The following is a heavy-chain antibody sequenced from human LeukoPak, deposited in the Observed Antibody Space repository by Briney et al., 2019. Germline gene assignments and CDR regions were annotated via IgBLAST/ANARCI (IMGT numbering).Heavy chain of an antibody. V-gene: IGHV3-30*14. CDR2: ISYDGSNK. J-gene: IGHJ4*02. CDR1: GFTFSSYA. Sequence: PGGSLRLSCAASGFTFSSYAMHWVRQAPGKGLEWVAVISYDGSNKYYADSVKGRFTISRDSSKNTLYLQMNSLRAEDTAVYYCARDIREWSGSYYPDYWGQGTLVTVSS. D-gene: IGHD1-26*01. CDR3: ARDIREWSGSYYPDY.